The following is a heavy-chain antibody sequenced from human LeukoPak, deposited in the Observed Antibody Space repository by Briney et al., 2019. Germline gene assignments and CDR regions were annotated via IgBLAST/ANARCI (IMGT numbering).Heavy chain of an antibody. D-gene: IGHD6-19*01. CDR2: INPSGGST. J-gene: IGHJ3*02. CDR1: GYTFTSYY. V-gene: IGHV1-46*01. CDR3: ARGIAVADDAFDI. Sequence: ASVKVSCKASGYTFTSYYMHWVRQAPGQGLEWMGIINPSGGSTSYAQKFQGRVTMTRDTSTSTAYMELSSLRSEDTAVYCCARGIAVADDAFDIWGQGTMVTVSS.